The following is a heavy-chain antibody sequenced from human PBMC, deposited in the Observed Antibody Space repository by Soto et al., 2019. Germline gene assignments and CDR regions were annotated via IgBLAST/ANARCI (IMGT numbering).Heavy chain of an antibody. J-gene: IGHJ4*02. V-gene: IGHV3-21*01. CDR1: GFTFSSYS. D-gene: IGHD2-21*01. Sequence: PGGSLRLSCAASGFTFSSYSMNWVRQAPGKGLEWVSSISSSSSYIYYADSVKGRFTISRDNAKNSLYLQMNSLRAEDTAVYYCARDFPGRYSIATVIDYWGQGTLVTVSS. CDR3: ARDFPGRYSIATVIDY. CDR2: ISSSSSYI.